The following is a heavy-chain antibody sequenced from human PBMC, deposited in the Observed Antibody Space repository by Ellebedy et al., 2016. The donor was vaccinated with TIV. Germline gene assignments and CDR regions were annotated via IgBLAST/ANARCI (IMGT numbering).Heavy chain of an antibody. J-gene: IGHJ3*02. CDR2: IDWDDDK. D-gene: IGHD4-17*01. Sequence: SGSTLVKPTQTLKLTCTFSDFSLSTSAMRVSWIRQPPGKALEWLARIDWDDDKFYSTSLRTRLTISKDTSRNQVVLTMTNMDPVDTATYYCAQTVTTGWAFDIWGSGTMVTVSS. CDR1: DFSLSTSAMR. CDR3: AQTVTTGWAFDI. V-gene: IGHV2-70*04.